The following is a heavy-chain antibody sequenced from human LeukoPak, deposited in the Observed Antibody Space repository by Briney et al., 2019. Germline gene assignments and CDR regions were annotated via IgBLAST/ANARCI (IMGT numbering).Heavy chain of an antibody. CDR2: INYLGTT. Sequence: SETLSLTCTVSGDSISGNNCYWAWIRQPPGKGLEYIASINYLGTTYYNPSLKSRITMPVDTSKNRFSLKLNSVTAADTAIYYCTRPYSGGQGAYYWGQGTLVTVSS. CDR1: GDSISGNNCY. J-gene: IGHJ1*01. CDR3: TRPYSGGQGAYY. V-gene: IGHV4-39*07. D-gene: IGHD2-15*01.